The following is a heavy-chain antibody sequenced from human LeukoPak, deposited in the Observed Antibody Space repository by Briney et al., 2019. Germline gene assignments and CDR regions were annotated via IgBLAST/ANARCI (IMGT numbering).Heavy chain of an antibody. CDR2: ISGDGNQK. CDR3: TRPSGGSGWYYDY. CDR1: GFSFINYN. Sequence: GGSLRLSCAASGFSFINYNLHWVRQAPGKGLEWVAIISGDGNQKYYAGSVQGRFTISRDNSKKTLFLQMSSLRPEDTAVYYCTRPSGGSGWYYDYWGQGTLVTVSS. V-gene: IGHV3-30-3*01. J-gene: IGHJ4*02. D-gene: IGHD6-19*01.